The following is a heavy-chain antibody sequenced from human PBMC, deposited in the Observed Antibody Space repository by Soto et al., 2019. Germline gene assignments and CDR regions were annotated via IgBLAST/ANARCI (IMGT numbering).Heavy chain of an antibody. CDR1: GGSFSGYY. D-gene: IGHD2-15*01. J-gene: IGHJ4*02. V-gene: IGHV4-34*01. Sequence: SETLSLTCAVYGGSFSGYYWSWIRQPPGKGLEWIGEINHSGSTNYNPSLKSRVTISVDTSKNQFSLKLSSVTAADTAVYYCAVTVGYYSGGSCHMVGNEPIDYWGQGTLVTVSS. CDR2: INHSGST. CDR3: AVTVGYYSGGSCHMVGNEPIDY.